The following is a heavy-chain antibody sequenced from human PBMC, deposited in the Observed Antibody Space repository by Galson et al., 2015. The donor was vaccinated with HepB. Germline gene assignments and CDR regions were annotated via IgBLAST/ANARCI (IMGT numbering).Heavy chain of an antibody. V-gene: IGHV1-18*04. D-gene: IGHD4-17*01. CDR1: GYTFTSYG. CDR3: ARLYGDPYYYGMDV. Sequence: SVKVSCKASGYTFTSYGISWVRQAPGQGLEWMGCISAYNGNTNYAQKHQGRVTTTTDTSTSTAYMELRSLRSDDTAVYYCARLYGDPYYYGMDVWGQGTTVTVSS. CDR2: ISAYNGNT. J-gene: IGHJ6*02.